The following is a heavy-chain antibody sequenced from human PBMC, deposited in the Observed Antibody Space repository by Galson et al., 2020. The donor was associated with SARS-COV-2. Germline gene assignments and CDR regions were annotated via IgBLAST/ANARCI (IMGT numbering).Heavy chain of an antibody. CDR1: GGSISSYY. J-gene: IGHJ3*02. CDR3: ARPRLPRYGDYDWGAFDI. CDR2: MYYSGTT. Sequence: SETLSLTCTVSGGSISSYYWSWIRQPPGKGLEWIGYMYYSGTTNYNPSLKSRVTISVDTSKNQFSLKLNSVTAADTAVYYCARPRLPRYGDYDWGAFDIWGQGTMVTVSS. D-gene: IGHD4-17*01. V-gene: IGHV4-59*08.